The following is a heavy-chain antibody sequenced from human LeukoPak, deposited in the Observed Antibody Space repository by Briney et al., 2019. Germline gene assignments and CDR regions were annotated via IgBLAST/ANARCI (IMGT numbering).Heavy chain of an antibody. CDR3: AKSIAAAGTGYFQH. Sequence: GGSLRLSCAASGFTLSSYGMHWVRQAPGKGLEWVAVISYDGSNKYYADSVKGRFTISRDNSKNTLYLQMNSLRAEDTAVYYCAKSIAAAGTGYFQHWGQGTLVTVSS. CDR2: ISYDGSNK. J-gene: IGHJ1*01. CDR1: GFTLSSYG. V-gene: IGHV3-30*18. D-gene: IGHD6-13*01.